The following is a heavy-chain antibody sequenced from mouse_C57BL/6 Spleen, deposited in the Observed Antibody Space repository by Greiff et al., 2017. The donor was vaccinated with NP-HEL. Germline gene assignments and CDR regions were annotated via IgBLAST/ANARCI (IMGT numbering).Heavy chain of an antibody. J-gene: IGHJ2*01. D-gene: IGHD1-1*01. CDR1: GYTFTSYW. CDR3: ARRPPLLAMDY. CDR2: IYPSDSET. Sequence: QVQLQQPGAELVRPGSSVKLSCKASGYTFTSYWMDWVKQRPGQGLEWIGNIYPSDSETHYNQKFKDKATLTVDKSSSTAYMQLSSLTSEDSAVYYCARRPPLLAMDYWGQGTTLTVSS. V-gene: IGHV1-61*01.